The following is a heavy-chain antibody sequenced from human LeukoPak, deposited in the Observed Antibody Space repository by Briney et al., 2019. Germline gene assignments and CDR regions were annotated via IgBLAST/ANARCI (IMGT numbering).Heavy chain of an antibody. CDR1: GGTFSSYA. CDR3: ARDWNYYYDSSGYYLDAFGI. J-gene: IGHJ3*02. V-gene: IGHV1-69*05. Sequence: ASVKVSCKASGGTFSSYAISWVRQAPGQGLEWMERIIPIFGTANYAQKFQGRVTITTDESTSTAYMELSSLRSEDTAVYYCARDWNYYYDSSGYYLDAFGIWGQGTMVTVSS. D-gene: IGHD3-22*01. CDR2: IIPIFGTA.